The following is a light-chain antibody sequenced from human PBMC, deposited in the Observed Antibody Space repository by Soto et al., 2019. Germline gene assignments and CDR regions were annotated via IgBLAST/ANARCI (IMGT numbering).Light chain of an antibody. CDR3: QKSYSPPLT. Sequence: DIQMTQSPSSLSASVGDRVTITCRASQSISTYLNWYQQKPGKAPKLLIYAASSLQSGVPSRFSGRGSGTDFTLTISSLQPEDFATYYCQKSYSPPLTFGGGPKVEIK. CDR2: AAS. V-gene: IGKV1-39*01. J-gene: IGKJ4*01. CDR1: QSISTY.